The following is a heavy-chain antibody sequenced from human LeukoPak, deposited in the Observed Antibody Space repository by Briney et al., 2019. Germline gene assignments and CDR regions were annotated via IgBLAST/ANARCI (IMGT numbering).Heavy chain of an antibody. CDR1: GFTFRNYW. CDR2: VNNDGGGT. Sequence: GGSLRLSCVASGFTFRNYWIYWVRQAPGKGLVYVARVNNDGGGTTYTDSVKGRFTISRDNAKNGAFLQMNSLRAEGTAMYYCARGGPDHAFDIWGQGTMLTVSS. CDR3: ARGGPDHAFDI. J-gene: IGHJ3*02. V-gene: IGHV3-74*01. D-gene: IGHD1-14*01.